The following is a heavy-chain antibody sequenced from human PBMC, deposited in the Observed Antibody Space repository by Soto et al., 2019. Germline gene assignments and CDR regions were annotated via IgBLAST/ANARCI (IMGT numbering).Heavy chain of an antibody. V-gene: IGHV4-34*09. D-gene: IGHD2-15*01. Sequence: SETLSLTCAVYGGSFSGYYWSWIRQPPGKGLEWIGYIYYSGSTYYNPSLKSRVTISVDTSKNQFSLKLSSVTAADTAVYYCARGVAGYIWFDPWGQGTLVTVSS. CDR3: ARGVAGYIWFDP. CDR1: GGSFSGYY. CDR2: IYYSGST. J-gene: IGHJ5*02.